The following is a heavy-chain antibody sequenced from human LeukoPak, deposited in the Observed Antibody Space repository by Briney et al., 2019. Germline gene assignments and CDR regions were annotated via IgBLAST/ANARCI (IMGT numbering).Heavy chain of an antibody. D-gene: IGHD3-22*01. V-gene: IGHV4-34*01. CDR1: GGSFSGYY. CDR3: ARGPSYYDSSGYHLYQRRYYYYMDV. Sequence: SETLSLTCAVYGGSFSGYYWSWIRQPPGKGLEWIGEINHSGSTNYNPSLKSRVTISVDTSKNQFSLKLSSVTAADTAVYYCARGPSYYDSSGYHLYQRRYYYYMDVWGKGATVTVSS. J-gene: IGHJ6*03. CDR2: INHSGST.